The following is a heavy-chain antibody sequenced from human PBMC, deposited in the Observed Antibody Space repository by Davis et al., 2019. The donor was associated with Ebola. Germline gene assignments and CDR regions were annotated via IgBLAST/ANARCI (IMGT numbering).Heavy chain of an antibody. CDR3: AREDFWSGLHWFDP. CDR2: INHSGST. Sequence: MPSETLSLTCAVYGGSFSGYYWSWIRQPPGKGLEWIGEINHSGSTNYNPSLKSRVTISVDTSKNQFSLKLSSVTAADTAVYYCAREDFWSGLHWFDPWGQGTLVTVSS. J-gene: IGHJ5*02. V-gene: IGHV4-34*01. CDR1: GGSFSGYY. D-gene: IGHD3-3*01.